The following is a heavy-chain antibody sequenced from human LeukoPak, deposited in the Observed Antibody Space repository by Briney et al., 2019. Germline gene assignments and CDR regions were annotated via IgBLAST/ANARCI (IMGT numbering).Heavy chain of an antibody. CDR1: GITFSSYA. J-gene: IGHJ4*02. D-gene: IGHD2-15*01. CDR3: AKVMVGGYLVDY. Sequence: GGSLRLSCAASGITFSSYAISWVRQAPGKGLEWVSTISGSGGNTYYADSVRGRFTISRDNSKNTLYLQMSSLRAEDTAVYYCAKVMVGGYLVDYWGQGTLVTVSS. CDR2: ISGSGGNT. V-gene: IGHV3-23*01.